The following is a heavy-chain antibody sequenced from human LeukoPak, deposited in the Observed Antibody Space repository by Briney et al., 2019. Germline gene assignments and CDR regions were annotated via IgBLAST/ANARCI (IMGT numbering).Heavy chain of an antibody. V-gene: IGHV1-18*01. CDR2: ISPYNGNT. D-gene: IGHD6-25*01. CDR3: ARAGGVKTAALDLDY. CDR1: GYTFTSFG. J-gene: IGHJ4*02. Sequence: ASVKVSCKASGYTFTSFGISWVRQAPGQGLEWMGWISPYNGNTNYPQKVQGRITVTTDTSTSTAYMELRSLRSDDTAVYYCARAGGVKTAALDLDYWGQGTLVTVSS.